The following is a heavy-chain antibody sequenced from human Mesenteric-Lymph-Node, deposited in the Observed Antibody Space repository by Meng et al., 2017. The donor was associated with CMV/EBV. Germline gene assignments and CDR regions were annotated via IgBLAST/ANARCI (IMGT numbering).Heavy chain of an antibody. CDR2: IKQDGSEK. J-gene: IGHJ6*02. V-gene: IGHV3-7*01. D-gene: IGHD3-10*01. CDR3: AREGVLWFGELSYYGMDV. Sequence: GGSLRLSCAASGFTFSSYWMSWVRQAPGKGLEWVANIKQDGSEKYYVDSVKGRFTISRDNAKNSLYLQMNSLRAEDTAVYYCAREGVLWFGELSYYGMDVWGQGTTVTVSS. CDR1: GFTFSSYW.